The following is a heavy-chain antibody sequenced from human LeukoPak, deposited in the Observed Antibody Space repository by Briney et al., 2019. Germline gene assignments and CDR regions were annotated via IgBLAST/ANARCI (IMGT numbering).Heavy chain of an antibody. CDR1: GFTFSSYA. V-gene: IGHV3-30-3*01. Sequence: GGSLRLSCAASGFTFSSYAMHWARQAPGKGLEWVAVISYDGSNKYYADSVKGRFTISRGNSKNTLYLQMNSLRAEDTAVYYCARDLGSWHTGIYWGQGTLVTVSS. CDR2: ISYDGSNK. J-gene: IGHJ4*02. CDR3: ARDLGSWHTGIY. D-gene: IGHD6-13*01.